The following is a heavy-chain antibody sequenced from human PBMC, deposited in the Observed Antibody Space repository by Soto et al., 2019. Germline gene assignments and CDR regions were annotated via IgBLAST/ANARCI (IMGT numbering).Heavy chain of an antibody. CDR1: GYTFTNYA. Sequence: QVQLVQSGAEVKKPGASVKVSCKASGYTFTNYAVTWVRQAPGQGLEWMGWINVYDGNTKYAQKLQGRVTMTTDTSTNTVYMELRSLTSDDTAVYYCARDGVAVTTGIAGYWGQGTLVTVSS. V-gene: IGHV1-18*01. CDR3: ARDGVAVTTGIAGY. CDR2: INVYDGNT. D-gene: IGHD4-4*01. J-gene: IGHJ4*02.